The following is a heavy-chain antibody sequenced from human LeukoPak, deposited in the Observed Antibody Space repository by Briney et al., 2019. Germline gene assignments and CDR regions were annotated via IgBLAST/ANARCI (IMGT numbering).Heavy chain of an antibody. D-gene: IGHD3-10*01. Sequence: PGGSLRLSCTAFGFTFGDYAMSWVRQAPGKGLEWVSGINWNGGSTGYADSVKGRFTISRDNAKNSLFLQMNSLRAEDTALYYCARRRVTLVRGVDITSYYFDYWGQGTLVTVSS. J-gene: IGHJ4*02. CDR1: GFTFGDYA. CDR2: INWNGGST. CDR3: ARRRVTLVRGVDITSYYFDY. V-gene: IGHV3-20*04.